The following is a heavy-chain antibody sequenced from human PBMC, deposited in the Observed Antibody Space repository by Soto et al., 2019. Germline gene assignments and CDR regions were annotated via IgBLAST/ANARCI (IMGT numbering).Heavy chain of an antibody. D-gene: IGHD2-2*01. CDR2: INPNSGGT. CDR3: AREVVVGYYYYGMDV. Sequence: GASVKVSCKASGYTFTGYYMHWVRQAPGQGLEWMGWINPNSGGTNYAQKFQGWVTMTRDTSISTAYMELSRLRSDDTAVYYCAREVVVGYYYYGMDVWGQGTTVTVYS. J-gene: IGHJ6*02. V-gene: IGHV1-2*04. CDR1: GYTFTGYY.